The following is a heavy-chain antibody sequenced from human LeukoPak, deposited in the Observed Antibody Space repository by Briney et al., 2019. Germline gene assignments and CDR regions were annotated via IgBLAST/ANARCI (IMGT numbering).Heavy chain of an antibody. J-gene: IGHJ5*02. D-gene: IGHD6-6*01. CDR3: ARETSIAARQNWFDP. CDR2: IYYSGST. V-gene: IGHV4-39*07. Sequence: PSETLSLTRTVSGGSISSSSYYWGWIRRPPGKGLEWIGSIYYSGSTYYNPSLKSRVTISVDTSKNQFSLKLSSVTAADTAVYYCARETSIAARQNWFDPWGQGTLVTVSS. CDR1: GGSISSSSYY.